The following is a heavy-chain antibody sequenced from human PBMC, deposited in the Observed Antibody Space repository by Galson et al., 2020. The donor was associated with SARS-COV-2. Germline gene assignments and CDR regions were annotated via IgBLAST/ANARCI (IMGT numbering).Heavy chain of an antibody. CDR1: GFTFSSNE. D-gene: IGHD2-21*01. CDR3: AREVCRPTVLGYSAMDV. J-gene: IGHJ6*02. Sequence: GGSLRLSCAASGFTFSSNEMNRVRQAPGGGLEWLSYISSSGGAIYFADSLKGRFTISRDNAKNPLFLQMSSLGVEDTAVYCCAREVCRPTVLGYSAMDVWGQGTTVAVSS. CDR2: ISSSGGAI. V-gene: IGHV3-48*03.